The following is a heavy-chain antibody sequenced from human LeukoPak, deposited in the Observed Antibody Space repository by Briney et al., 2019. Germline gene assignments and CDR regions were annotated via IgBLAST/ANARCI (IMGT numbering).Heavy chain of an antibody. V-gene: IGHV3-7*01. CDR3: ARYCSSTSCYVVDAFDI. J-gene: IGHJ3*02. CDR2: IKQDGSEK. D-gene: IGHD2-2*01. CDR1: GFTFSSYW. Sequence: GGSLRLSCAASGFTFSSYWMSWVRQAPGKGLEWVANIKQDGSEKYYVDSVKGRFTISRDNAKNSLYLQMNSLRAEDTAVYYCARYCSSTSCYVVDAFDIWGQGTMVTVSS.